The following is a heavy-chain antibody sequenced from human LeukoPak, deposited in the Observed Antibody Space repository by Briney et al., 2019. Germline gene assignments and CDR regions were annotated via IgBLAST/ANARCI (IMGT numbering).Heavy chain of an antibody. V-gene: IGHV3-30*18. D-gene: IGHD3-22*01. CDR3: AKDYPFDYYYDSSAYFLY. CDR1: EFTFSTYG. J-gene: IGHJ4*02. Sequence: GRSLRLSCAASEFTFSTYGMHWVRQAPGKGLEWVAVISYDGTNKYYADSVKGRFTISRDNAKNTLYLQMYSLRAEDTALYYCAKDYPFDYYYDSSAYFLYWGQGTLVTVFS. CDR2: ISYDGTNK.